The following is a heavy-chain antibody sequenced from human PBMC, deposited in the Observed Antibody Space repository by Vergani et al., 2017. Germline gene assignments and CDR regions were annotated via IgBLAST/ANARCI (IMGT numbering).Heavy chain of an antibody. CDR1: GYNFSNYW. J-gene: IGHJ6*03. Sequence: EVQLVQSGAEVKKPGESLKISCKGSGYNFSNYWIAWVRQMPGKGLEWMGIIYPGDSETIYGPSFQGQVTISADKSISSAYLEWSSLKASDTAMYYCARRSRYFYYYMDVGATGTTVIVSS. D-gene: IGHD1-14*01. CDR3: ARRSRYFYYYMDV. CDR2: IYPGDSET. V-gene: IGHV5-51*03.